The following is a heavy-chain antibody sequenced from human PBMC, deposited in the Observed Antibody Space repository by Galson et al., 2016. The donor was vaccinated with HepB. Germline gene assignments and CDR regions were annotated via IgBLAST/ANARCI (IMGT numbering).Heavy chain of an antibody. Sequence: ETLSLTCTVSGGSISSGSHYWGWIRQPPGKGLEWIGSIYYRGNTHYNPSLKRRVTISVDTSKNQFSLKLNSVTAADTAVYFCARREGVHYSDRSDLADDAFNIWGQGTLVTVSS. D-gene: IGHD3-22*01. J-gene: IGHJ4*02. CDR3: ARREGVHYSDRSDLADDAFNI. V-gene: IGHV4-39*01. CDR2: IYYRGNT. CDR1: GGSISSGSHY.